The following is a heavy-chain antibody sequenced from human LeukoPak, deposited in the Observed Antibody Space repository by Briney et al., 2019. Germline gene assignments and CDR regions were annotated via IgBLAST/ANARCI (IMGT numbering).Heavy chain of an antibody. CDR3: ARGGGGPAPFDY. Sequence: SETLSLTCTVSGGSISSSSYYWSWIRQPPGKGLEWIGYIYYSGSTNYNPSLKSRVTISVDTSKNQFSLKLSSVTAADTAVYYCARGGGGPAPFDYWGQGTLVTVSS. V-gene: IGHV4-61*01. J-gene: IGHJ4*02. D-gene: IGHD4-23*01. CDR2: IYYSGST. CDR1: GGSISSSSYY.